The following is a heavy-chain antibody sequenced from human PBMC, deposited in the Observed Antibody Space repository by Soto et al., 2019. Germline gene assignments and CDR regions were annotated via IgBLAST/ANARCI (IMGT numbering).Heavy chain of an antibody. J-gene: IGHJ4*02. V-gene: IGHV4-31*03. D-gene: IGHD3-10*01. Sequence: QVQLQESGPGLVKPSQTLSLTCTVSGGSMTSGVHYWNWVRQHPGKGLEWIGYIAFSGHTYYNPPLKSRVTISADTSKNQFSLKLSSVTAADTAVYYCARADGSGNYHEYLFRFWGRGTLVTVSS. CDR2: IAFSGHT. CDR3: ARADGSGNYHEYLFRF. CDR1: GGSMTSGVHY.